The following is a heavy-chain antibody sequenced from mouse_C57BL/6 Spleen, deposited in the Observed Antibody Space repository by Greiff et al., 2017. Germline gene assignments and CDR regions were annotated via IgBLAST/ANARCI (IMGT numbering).Heavy chain of an antibody. CDR2: IDPENGDT. CDR3: TGGSSHDFDY. CDR1: GFNIKDDY. D-gene: IGHD1-1*01. Sequence: VQLQQSGAELVRPGASVKLSCTASGFNIKDDYMHWVKQRPEQGLEWIGWIDPENGDTEYASKFQGKATITADTSSNTAYLQLSSLTSEDTAVYYCTGGSSHDFDYWGQGTTLTVSS. V-gene: IGHV14-4*01. J-gene: IGHJ2*01.